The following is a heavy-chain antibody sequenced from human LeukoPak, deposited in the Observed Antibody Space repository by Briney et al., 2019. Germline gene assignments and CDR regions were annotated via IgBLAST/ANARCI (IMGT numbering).Heavy chain of an antibody. CDR1: GFTFSSYE. Sequence: PGGSLRLSCAASGFTFSSYEMNWVRQAPGKGLEWVSYISSSGSTIYYADSVKGRFTISRDNAKNSLYLQMNSLRAEDTAVYYCASSVDTAMVNDYWGQGTLVTVSS. CDR3: ASSVDTAMVNDY. V-gene: IGHV3-48*03. D-gene: IGHD5-18*01. J-gene: IGHJ4*02. CDR2: ISSSGSTI.